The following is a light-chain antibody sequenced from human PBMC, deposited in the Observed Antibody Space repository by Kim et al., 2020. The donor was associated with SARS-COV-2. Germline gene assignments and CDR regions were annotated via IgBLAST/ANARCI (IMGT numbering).Light chain of an antibody. CDR2: QDT. V-gene: IGLV3-1*01. CDR1: KLGDKY. Sequence: SYELTQPPSVSVSPGQTASFTCSGDKLGDKYACWSQQKPGQSPVLVIYQDTMRPSGIPERFSGSNSGNTATLTISGTQAMDEADYYCQAWDSSTYVVFGGGTQLTVL. CDR3: QAWDSSTYVV. J-gene: IGLJ2*01.